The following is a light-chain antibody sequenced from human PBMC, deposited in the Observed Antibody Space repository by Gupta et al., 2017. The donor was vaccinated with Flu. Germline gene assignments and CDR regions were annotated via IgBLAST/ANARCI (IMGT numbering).Light chain of an antibody. CDR1: QGITTY. Sequence: IVVTQSPATLSVSPGAGATLSCRASQGITTYLAWYQQQPGQATRVIIHGAPTRATGIPARLSGSRSGTAYTRIISILKSEDAAVYYCRQYINGQLSTFGQGTRVEIK. V-gene: IGKV3-15*01. J-gene: IGKJ1*01. CDR2: GAP. CDR3: RQYINGQLST.